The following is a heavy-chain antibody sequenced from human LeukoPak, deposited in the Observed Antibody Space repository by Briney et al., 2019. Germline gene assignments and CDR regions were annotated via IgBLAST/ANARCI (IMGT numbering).Heavy chain of an antibody. V-gene: IGHV3-7*01. Sequence: GGSLRLSCAASEFALSSHWMSWVRQAPGKGLEWVALIKTDGSEKYYVDSVKGRFTIFRDNAKNSLYLQLNSLRAEDTAVYYCASGAVPPHWGQGTLVTVSS. J-gene: IGHJ4*02. CDR2: IKTDGSEK. CDR3: ASGAVPPH. D-gene: IGHD3-16*01. CDR1: EFALSSHW.